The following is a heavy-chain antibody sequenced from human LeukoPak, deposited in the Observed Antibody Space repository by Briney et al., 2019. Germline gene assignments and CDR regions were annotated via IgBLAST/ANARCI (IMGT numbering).Heavy chain of an antibody. CDR1: GGSFSGYY. CDR2: INHSGST. CDR3: ARGLRYRTLWRATITSYFDY. Sequence: SETLSLTCAVYGGSFSGYYWSWIRQPPGKGLEWIGEINHSGSTNYNPSLKSRVTISVDTSKNQFSLKLSSVTAADTAVYYCARGLRYRTLWRATITSYFDYWGQGTLVTVSS. J-gene: IGHJ4*02. V-gene: IGHV4-34*01. D-gene: IGHD5-12*01.